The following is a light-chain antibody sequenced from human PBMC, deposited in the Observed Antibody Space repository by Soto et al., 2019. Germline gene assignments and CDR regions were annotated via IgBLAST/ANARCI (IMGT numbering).Light chain of an antibody. CDR3: RQRYNWPLT. CDR2: DAF. J-gene: IGKJ4*01. Sequence: TVLTQSPATLSLSPGERATLSCKASQSIGNSLGWFQQKPGQAPRLLIDDAFNRATGIPARFTGSGSGSDFTLTISSLEPEDFGVYYCRQRYNWPLTFSGGTKVDI. V-gene: IGKV3-11*01. CDR1: QSIGNS.